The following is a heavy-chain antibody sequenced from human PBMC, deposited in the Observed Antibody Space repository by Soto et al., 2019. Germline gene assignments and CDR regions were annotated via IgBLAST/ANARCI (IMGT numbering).Heavy chain of an antibody. J-gene: IGHJ4*02. Sequence: EVQLLDSGGGLVQPGGSLRLSCAASGFTFSSYAMNWVRQAPGKGLEWVSVISGSGDSTYYADSVKGRVTISRDNSKTTLDPQMNSRRTGETAGYYWARRGTSTYFDYWGQGTLVTVYS. CDR2: ISGSGDST. CDR1: GFTFSSYA. CDR3: ARRGTSTYFDY. D-gene: IGHD1-7*01. V-gene: IGHV3-23*01.